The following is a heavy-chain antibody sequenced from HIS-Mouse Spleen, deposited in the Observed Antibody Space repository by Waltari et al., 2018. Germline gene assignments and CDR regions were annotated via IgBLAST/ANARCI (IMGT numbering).Heavy chain of an antibody. CDR1: GGSISSSSYY. J-gene: IGHJ2*01. CDR3: AREIPYSSSWYDWYFDL. D-gene: IGHD6-13*01. V-gene: IGHV4-39*07. Sequence: QLQLQESGPGLVKPSETLSLTCTVSGGSISSSSYYWGWISQPPGKGLGWIGCIYYSGSTYYNPSLKSRVTISVDTSKNQFSLKLSSVTAADTAVYYCAREIPYSSSWYDWYFDLWGRGTLVTVSS. CDR2: IYYSGST.